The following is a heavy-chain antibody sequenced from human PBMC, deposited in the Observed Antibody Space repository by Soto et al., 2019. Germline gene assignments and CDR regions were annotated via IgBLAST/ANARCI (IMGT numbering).Heavy chain of an antibody. Sequence: QVQLVQSGAEVKKPGSSVTVSCKASGGTFGNSAISWVRQAPGQGLEWMGGIIPIFPTPDYAQKFQGRVTXTXGXTTSTAPMEFTSLRSEDTGVYYCARDKDRLQLGGNYYSGLDVWGQGPTVTVSS. J-gene: IGHJ6*02. CDR1: GGTFGNSA. V-gene: IGHV1-69*05. D-gene: IGHD5-12*01. CDR2: IIPIFPTP. CDR3: ARDKDRLQLGGNYYSGLDV.